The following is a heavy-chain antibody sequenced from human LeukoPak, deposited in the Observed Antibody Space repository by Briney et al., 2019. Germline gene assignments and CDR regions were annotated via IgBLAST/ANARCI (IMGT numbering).Heavy chain of an antibody. V-gene: IGHV3-23*01. CDR3: ASGDSSSWYSFDY. CDR1: GFTFNSYA. CDR2: IGGGTGST. Sequence: GGSLRLSCAASGFTFNSYAMSWVRQAPGKGLEWVSVIGGGTGSTYYADSVKGRFTISRDNSKNTLYLQMNSLRAEGTAIYYCASGDSSSWYSFDYWGQGTLVTVSS. D-gene: IGHD6-13*01. J-gene: IGHJ4*02.